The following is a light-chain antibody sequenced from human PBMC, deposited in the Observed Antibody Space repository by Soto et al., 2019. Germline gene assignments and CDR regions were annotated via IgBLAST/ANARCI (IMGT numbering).Light chain of an antibody. CDR2: GAS. CDR3: QQYNSYST. J-gene: IGKJ1*01. Sequence: EIVMTQSPATLSVSPGERATLSCRASQSVTSSLAWYQQKPGRSPRLLIYGASTRATGIPARFSGSGSGTEFTLTISSLQSDDFATYYCQQYNSYSTFGQGTKVDIK. CDR1: QSVTSS. V-gene: IGKV3-15*01.